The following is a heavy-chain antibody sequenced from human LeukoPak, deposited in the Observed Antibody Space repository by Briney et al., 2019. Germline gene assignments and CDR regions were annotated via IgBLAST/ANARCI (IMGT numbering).Heavy chain of an antibody. J-gene: IGHJ4*02. CDR1: GGSISAWC. V-gene: IGHV4-4*07. D-gene: IGHD1-14*01. CDR3: ATGAGDFDY. CDR2: ICISGGT. Sequence: SETLSLTCSVSGGSISAWCWSRIRQPAGKGLEWIGRICISGGTNYKPSLKSRVTMSADMSKNEISLKLTSVTAADTAVYYCATGAGDFDYWGQGILVTVSS.